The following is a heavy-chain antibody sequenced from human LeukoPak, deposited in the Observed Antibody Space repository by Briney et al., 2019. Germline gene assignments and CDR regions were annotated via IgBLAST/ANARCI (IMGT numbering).Heavy chain of an antibody. J-gene: IGHJ4*02. D-gene: IGHD3-10*01. CDR2: IYYSGST. Sequence: SETLSLTCTVCGGSISSSSYYWGWIRQPPGKGLEWIGSIYYSGSTYYNPSLKSRVTISVDTSKNQFSLKLSSVTAADTAVYYCASTGSGFGELIFSYWGQGTLVTVSS. CDR1: GGSISSSSYY. V-gene: IGHV4-39*07. CDR3: ASTGSGFGELIFSY.